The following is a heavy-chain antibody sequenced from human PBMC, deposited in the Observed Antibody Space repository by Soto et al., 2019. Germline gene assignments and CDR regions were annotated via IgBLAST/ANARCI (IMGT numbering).Heavy chain of an antibody. CDR1: GYTFTSYY. J-gene: IGHJ4*02. V-gene: IGHV1-46*01. CDR2: INPSGGST. CDR3: ARGPSQYYDSSGYYYPHDY. D-gene: IGHD3-22*01. Sequence: ASVKVSCKASGYTFTSYYMHWVRQAPGQGLEWMGIINPSGGSTSYAQKFQGRVTMTRDTSTSTVYMELSSLRSEDTAVYYCARGPSQYYDSSGYYYPHDYWGQGTLVTVSS.